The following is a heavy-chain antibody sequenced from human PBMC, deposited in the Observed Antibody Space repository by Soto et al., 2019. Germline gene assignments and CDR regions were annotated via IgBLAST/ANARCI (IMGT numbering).Heavy chain of an antibody. CDR2: IYYSGST. CDR1: GGSVSSGSYY. CDR3: ASYAKGYCSGGSCYGRNYFDY. Sequence: QVQLQESGPGLVKPSETLSLTCTVSGGSVSSGSYYWIWIRQPPGKGLEWIGYIYYSGSTNYNPSLKSRVTISVDTSKNQFSVKLSSGTAADTAVYYCASYAKGYCSGGSCYGRNYFDYWGQGTLVTVSS. J-gene: IGHJ4*02. V-gene: IGHV4-61*01. D-gene: IGHD2-15*01.